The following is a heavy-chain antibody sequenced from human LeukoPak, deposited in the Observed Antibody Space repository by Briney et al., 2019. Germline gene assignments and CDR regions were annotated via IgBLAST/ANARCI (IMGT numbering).Heavy chain of an antibody. CDR3: AKYFSTVRGVFDN. V-gene: IGHV3-23*01. CDR1: GFVFTSYG. J-gene: IGHJ4*02. Sequence: GGSLRLSCAASGFVFTSYGLAWIRQAPGKGLEWVSGISGSGSSTDYADSVKGRFTISRDNSKNTVDLQMNSLRAEDTAIYYCAKYFSTVRGVFDNWGQGTLVTVSS. CDR2: ISGSGSST. D-gene: IGHD3-10*01.